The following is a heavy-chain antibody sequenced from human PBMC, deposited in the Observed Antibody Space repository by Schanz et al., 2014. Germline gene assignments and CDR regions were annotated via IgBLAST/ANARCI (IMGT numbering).Heavy chain of an antibody. Sequence: EVQLVESGGGLVQPGRSLRLSCAASGFTFDNYAMHWVRQAPGKGLEWVSSISWNSGSVAYADSVKGRFTISRDDAKNPLYLQMNSLRAEARALYSCEKNRQTTVTRVGYYYGMDVWGKGTTVTVS. CDR3: EKNRQTTVTRVGYYYGMDV. J-gene: IGHJ6*04. V-gene: IGHV3-9*01. CDR1: GFTFDNYA. D-gene: IGHD4-4*01. CDR2: ISWNSGSV.